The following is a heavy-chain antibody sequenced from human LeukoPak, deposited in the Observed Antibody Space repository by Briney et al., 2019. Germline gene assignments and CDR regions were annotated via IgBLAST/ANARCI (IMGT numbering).Heavy chain of an antibody. D-gene: IGHD5-12*01. V-gene: IGHV4-34*01. CDR1: GGSLSPHY. CDR3: ARVPLWWLTPFDF. Sequence: SETLSLTCAVSGGSLSPHYWSWIRRPLGEGLEWIGEINNRGTTNYSPSLRGRAIISVDTSKNQFSLRLTSVTAADTAIYYCARVPLWWLTPFDFWGQGTLATVSS. CDR2: INNRGTT. J-gene: IGHJ4*02.